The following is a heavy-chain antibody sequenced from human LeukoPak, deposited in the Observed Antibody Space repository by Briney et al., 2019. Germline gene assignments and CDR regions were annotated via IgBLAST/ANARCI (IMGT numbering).Heavy chain of an antibody. D-gene: IGHD6-19*01. CDR1: GGSFSGYY. CDR2: INHSGST. J-gene: IGHJ3*02. Sequence: PSETLSLTCAVYGGSFSGYYWSWIRQPPGKGLEWIGEINHSGSTNYNPSLKSRVTISVDTSKNQFSLKLSSVTAADTAVYYCARDRKAVAPFDAFDIWGQGTMVTVSS. CDR3: ARDRKAVAPFDAFDI. V-gene: IGHV4-34*01.